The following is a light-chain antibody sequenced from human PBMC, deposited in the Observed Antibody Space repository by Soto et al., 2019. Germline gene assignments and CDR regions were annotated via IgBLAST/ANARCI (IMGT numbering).Light chain of an antibody. CDR1: SSDVGGYNY. CDR2: EVS. CDR3: SSYTNSSTLLYV. V-gene: IGLV2-14*01. Sequence: QSVLTQPASVSGSPGQSITISCTGTSSDVGGYNYVSWYLQHPGKAPKLMIYEVSNRPSGVSNRFSGSKSGNTASLTISGLQAEDEADYYCSSYTNSSTLLYVFGTGTNVTGL. J-gene: IGLJ1*01.